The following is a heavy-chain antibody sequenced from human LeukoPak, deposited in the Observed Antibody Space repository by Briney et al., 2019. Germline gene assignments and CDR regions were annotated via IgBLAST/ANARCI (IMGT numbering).Heavy chain of an antibody. J-gene: IGHJ4*02. Sequence: VASVKVSCKVSGYSFTSNYIHWVRQAPGQGLEWMGMIYPRDGSTSYAQRFQDRVTVTRDTSTSTVHMELSGLRSEDTAVYYCARDQEGLDYWGQGTLVTVSS. CDR3: ARDQEGLDY. CDR2: IYPRDGST. CDR1: GYSFTSNY. V-gene: IGHV1-46*01.